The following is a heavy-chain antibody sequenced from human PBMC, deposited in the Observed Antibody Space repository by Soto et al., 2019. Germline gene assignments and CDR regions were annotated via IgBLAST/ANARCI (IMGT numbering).Heavy chain of an antibody. D-gene: IGHD6-13*01. Sequence: ASVKVSCKASGYTFTSYGISWVRQAPGQGLEWMGWISAYNGNTNYAQKLQGRVTMTTDTSTSTAYMELRSLRSDDTAGDYCARERGWGIAAAGTPIRVVDVWGKGTTVTVSS. CDR1: GYTFTSYG. CDR3: ARERGWGIAAAGTPIRVVDV. V-gene: IGHV1-18*01. CDR2: ISAYNGNT. J-gene: IGHJ6*04.